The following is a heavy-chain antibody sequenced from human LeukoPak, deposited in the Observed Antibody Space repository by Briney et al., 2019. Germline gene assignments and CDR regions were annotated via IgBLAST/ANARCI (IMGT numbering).Heavy chain of an antibody. Sequence: ASVKVSCKASGYTFTSYAMHWVRQAPGQRLEWMGWINAGNGNTKYSQEFQGRVTITRDTSASTAYMELSSLRSEDTAVYYCARGDYGGNSYFDYWGQGTLVTVSS. V-gene: IGHV1-3*03. CDR2: INAGNGNT. D-gene: IGHD4-23*01. J-gene: IGHJ4*02. CDR3: ARGDYGGNSYFDY. CDR1: GYTFTSYA.